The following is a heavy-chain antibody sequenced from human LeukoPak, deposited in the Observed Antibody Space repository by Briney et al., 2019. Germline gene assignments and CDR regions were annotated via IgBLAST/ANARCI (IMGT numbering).Heavy chain of an antibody. CDR2: TYYRSKWYN. Sequence: SQTLSLTCAISGDSVSSNSAAWNWIRQSPSRGLEWLGRTYYRSKWYNDYAVSVKSRITINPDTSKNQFSLQLNSVTPEDTAVYYCARDGSGYSSGWYNYYFDYWGPGTLVTVSS. CDR3: ARDGSGYSSGWYNYYFDY. V-gene: IGHV6-1*01. J-gene: IGHJ4*02. CDR1: GDSVSSNSAA. D-gene: IGHD6-19*01.